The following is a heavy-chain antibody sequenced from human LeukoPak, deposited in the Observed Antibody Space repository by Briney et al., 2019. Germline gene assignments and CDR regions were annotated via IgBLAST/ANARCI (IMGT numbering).Heavy chain of an antibody. V-gene: IGHV1-8*01. CDR2: MNPNSGST. D-gene: IGHD6-13*01. Sequence: ASVKVSCKASGYTFTTYDINWVRQAAGQGLEWMGWMNPNSGSTGNAQKFQGRVTMTTDTSTSTAYMELRSLRSDDTAVYYCARVLAAAGSCFDYWGQGTLVTVSS. CDR1: GYTFTTYD. J-gene: IGHJ4*02. CDR3: ARVLAAAGSCFDY.